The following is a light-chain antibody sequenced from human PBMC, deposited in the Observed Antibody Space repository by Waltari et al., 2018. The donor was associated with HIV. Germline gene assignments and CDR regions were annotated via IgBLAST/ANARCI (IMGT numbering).Light chain of an antibody. CDR3: GADHRSGSNIVWV. CDR2: VGTGGIVG. Sequence: QPVLTQLPSASASLGAPLSPTSTLSSGSRPHTVYWHQQRPGQCPRFVMRVGTGGIVGSKGDGIPDRFSVLGSGLNRTLTIKNIQEEDDSDFHCGADHRSGSNIVWVFGGGTKLTVL. J-gene: IGLJ3*02. V-gene: IGLV9-49*03. CDR1: SGSRPHT.